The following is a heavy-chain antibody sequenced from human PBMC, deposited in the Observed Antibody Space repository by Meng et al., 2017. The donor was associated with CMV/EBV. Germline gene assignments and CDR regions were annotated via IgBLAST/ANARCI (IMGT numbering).Heavy chain of an antibody. Sequence: VQSGAEVKKPGASVKVSCKASGYTFTSYYMHWVRQAPGQGLEWMGIINPSGGSTSYAQKFQGRVTMTRDTSTSTVYMELSRLRSDDTAVYYCARDLGDTAIYWGQGTLVTVSS. V-gene: IGHV1-46*01. CDR3: ARDLGDTAIY. CDR2: INPSGGST. CDR1: GYTFTSYY. J-gene: IGHJ4*02. D-gene: IGHD5-18*01.